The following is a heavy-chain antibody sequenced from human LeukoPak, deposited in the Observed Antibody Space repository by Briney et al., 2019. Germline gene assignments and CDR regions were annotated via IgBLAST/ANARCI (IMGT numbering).Heavy chain of an antibody. CDR3: AKGRGTTVTSAANY. CDR1: GFTFSSYA. CDR2: IGGSGDNT. V-gene: IGHV3-23*01. D-gene: IGHD4-17*01. Sequence: GGSLRLSCAAPGFTFSSYAMSWVRQAPGKGLEWVSSIGGSGDNTFSADSVKDRFTISRDNSKNTLFLQMNSLRAEDTAVYYCAKGRGTTVTSAANYWGQGTLVTVSS. J-gene: IGHJ4*02.